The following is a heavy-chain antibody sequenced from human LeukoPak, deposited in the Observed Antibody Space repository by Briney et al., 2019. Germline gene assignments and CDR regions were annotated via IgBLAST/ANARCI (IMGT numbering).Heavy chain of an antibody. Sequence: ASVKVSRKASGYTFTSYDINWVRQATGQGLEWMGWMNPNSGNTGYAQKFQGRVTMTRNTSISTAYMELSSLRSEDTAVYYCARGYNWNNLLDYWGQETLVTVSS. J-gene: IGHJ4*02. CDR3: ARGYNWNNLLDY. CDR1: GYTFTSYD. V-gene: IGHV1-8*01. D-gene: IGHD1/OR15-1a*01. CDR2: MNPNSGNT.